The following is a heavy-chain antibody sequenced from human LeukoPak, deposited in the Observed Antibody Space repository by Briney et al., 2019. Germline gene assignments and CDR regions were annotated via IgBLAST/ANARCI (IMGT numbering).Heavy chain of an antibody. CDR2: ISASGST. CDR1: GDSISSYY. D-gene: IGHD6-13*01. V-gene: IGHV4-4*09. J-gene: IGHJ4*02. Sequence: SETLSLTCTVSGDSISSYYWSWIRQPPGKGLEWIGYISASGSTKHNPSLGSRISISLDTSKSQVSLKLSSVTAADTAVYYCTRHDAAAHFDYWGQGTLVTVSS. CDR3: TRHDAAAHFDY.